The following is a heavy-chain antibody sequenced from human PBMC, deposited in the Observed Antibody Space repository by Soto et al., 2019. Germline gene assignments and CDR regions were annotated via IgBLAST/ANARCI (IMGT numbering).Heavy chain of an antibody. D-gene: IGHD3-9*01. CDR3: AKVDHSYDMDL. V-gene: IGHV3-23*01. CDR1: GFPFISYA. Sequence: GGSLRLSCAASGFPFISYAMSWVLQAPGKGLEWVSAISGSGGSTYYADSVKGRFTISRDSSKNTLYLQMNSLRAEDTAVEDGAKVDHSYDMDLWGKAPTVTVAS. J-gene: IGHJ6*03. CDR2: ISGSGGST.